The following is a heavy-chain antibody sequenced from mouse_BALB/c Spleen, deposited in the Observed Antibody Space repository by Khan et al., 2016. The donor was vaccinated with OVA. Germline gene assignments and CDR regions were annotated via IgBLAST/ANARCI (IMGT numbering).Heavy chain of an antibody. CDR3: ARDPPYYSMDY. Sequence: QIQLVQSGPGLVAPSQSLSITCTVSGFSLTSYGVSWVRQPPGKGLEWLGVIWVSGSKYYNSVLKPRLSISKDNFKSQVFLMMNSLQADDTAMYYCARDPPYYSMDYWGQGTSVTVSS. J-gene: IGHJ4*01. CDR2: IWVSGSK. V-gene: IGHV2-6-5*01. CDR1: GFSLTSYG.